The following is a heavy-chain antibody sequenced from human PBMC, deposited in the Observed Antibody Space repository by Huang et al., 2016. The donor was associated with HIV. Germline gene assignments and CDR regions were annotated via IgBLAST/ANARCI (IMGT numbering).Heavy chain of an antibody. D-gene: IGHD3-3*01. CDR3: ARGRVTSSGVVQSHDY. Sequence: VQLQESGPGLVKPSQTLSLSCNVSGASIASGSYFWNWIRQPAGGGLEWIGHIYTTGSPDYNPSLKRRVAVSSDTSKNQFSLSLRSVTAADTAVYFCARGRVTSSGVVQSHDYWGQGSLVTVSS. CDR2: IYTTGSP. V-gene: IGHV4-61*09. J-gene: IGHJ4*02. CDR1: GASIASGSYF.